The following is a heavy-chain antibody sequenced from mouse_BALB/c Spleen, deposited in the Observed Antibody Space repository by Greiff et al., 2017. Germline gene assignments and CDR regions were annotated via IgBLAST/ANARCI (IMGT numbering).Heavy chain of an antibody. CDR2: IRNKANGYTT. CDR1: GFTFTDYY. D-gene: IGHD2-2*01. V-gene: IGHV7-3*02. Sequence: EVMLVESGGGLVQPGGSLRLSCATSGFTFTDYYMSWVRQPPGKALEWLGFIRNKANGYTTEYSASVKGRFTISRDNSQSILYLQMNTLRAEDSATYYCARDMGLQLWYFDVWGAGTTVTVSS. J-gene: IGHJ1*01. CDR3: ARDMGLQLWYFDV.